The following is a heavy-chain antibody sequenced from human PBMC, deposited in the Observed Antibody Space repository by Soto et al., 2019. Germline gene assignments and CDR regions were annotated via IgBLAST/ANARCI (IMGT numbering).Heavy chain of an antibody. CDR1: GGSISSYY. V-gene: IGHV4-59*01. CDR2: IYYSGST. D-gene: IGHD3-10*01. CDR3: ARWYYGSGSYSDY. Sequence: SETLSLTCTVSGGSISSYYWSWIRQPPGKGLEWIGYIYYSGSTNYNPSLKSRVTISVDTSKNQFSLKLSSVTAADTAVYYCARWYYGSGSYSDYWGQGTLVTVSS. J-gene: IGHJ4*02.